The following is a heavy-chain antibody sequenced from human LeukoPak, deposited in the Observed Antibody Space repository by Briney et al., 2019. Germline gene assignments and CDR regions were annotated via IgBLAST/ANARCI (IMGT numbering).Heavy chain of an antibody. Sequence: GGSLRLSCAASGFTFSSYAMDWVRQAPGKGLEYGSAISSNGGSTYYANSVKGRLTISKDNSKNTVYLQMDSLRAEDMADYYCARDGEYCRSWNWFGPWGPGTLVTVFS. CDR2: ISSNGGST. V-gene: IGHV3-64*01. J-gene: IGHJ5*02. D-gene: IGHD6-13*01. CDR3: ARDGEYCRSWNWFGP. CDR1: GFTFSSYA.